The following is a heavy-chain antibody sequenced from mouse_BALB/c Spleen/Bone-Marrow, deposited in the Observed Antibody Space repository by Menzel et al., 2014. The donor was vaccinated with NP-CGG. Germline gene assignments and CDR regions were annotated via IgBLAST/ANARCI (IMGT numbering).Heavy chain of an antibody. CDR1: GFSLTGYG. Sequence: VQVEESGPGLAAPSQSLSITCTVSGFSLTGYGVNWVRQPPGKGLEWLGMIWGDGSTDYNSALKSRLSISKDNSKSQVFLKMNSRQTDDTARYYCSREPHYYAMDYWGQGTSVTVSS. CDR2: IWGDGST. CDR3: SREPHYYAMDY. V-gene: IGHV2-6-7*01. J-gene: IGHJ4*01.